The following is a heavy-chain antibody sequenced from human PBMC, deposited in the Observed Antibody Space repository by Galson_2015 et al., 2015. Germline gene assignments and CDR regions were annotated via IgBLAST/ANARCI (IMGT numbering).Heavy chain of an antibody. CDR3: ATEPSSTGGGCYRFDS. Sequence: SLRLSCAASGFTFSSYGMHWVRQAPGKELEWVAVISYDGSNKYYADSVKGRFTISRDNSKNTLYLQMNSLRAEDTAVYYCATEPSSTGGGCYRFDSMGQGALVTLS. D-gene: IGHD2-15*01. J-gene: IGHJ4*02. V-gene: IGHV3-30*03. CDR1: GFTFSSYG. CDR2: ISYDGSNK.